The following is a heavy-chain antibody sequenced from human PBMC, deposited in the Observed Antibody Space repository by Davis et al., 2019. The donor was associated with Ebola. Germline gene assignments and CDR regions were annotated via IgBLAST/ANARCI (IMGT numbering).Heavy chain of an antibody. V-gene: IGHV3-7*03. CDR1: EFTFSSYW. CDR2: IKQDGSGK. J-gene: IGHJ4*02. CDR3: ARETGDDFWSGYHDY. Sequence: GESLKISCAASEFTFSSYWMSWVRQAPGKGLEWVANIKQDGSGKYYVDSVKGRFTISRDNAKNSLYLQMNSLRAEDTAVYYCARETGDDFWSGYHDYWGQETLVTVSS. D-gene: IGHD3-3*01.